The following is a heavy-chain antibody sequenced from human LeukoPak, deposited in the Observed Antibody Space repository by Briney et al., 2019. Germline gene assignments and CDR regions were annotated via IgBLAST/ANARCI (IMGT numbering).Heavy chain of an antibody. D-gene: IGHD6-13*01. J-gene: IGHJ4*02. CDR2: INTDGTST. CDR3: ARVLLAATGRDC. Sequence: GGSLRLSCAASGFTFSSHWMHWVRQAPGKGLVWVSRINTDGTSTSYADSVKGRFTISRDNAKNTLYLQMNSLRAEDTAVYYCARVLLAATGRDCWGQGTLVTVSS. V-gene: IGHV3-74*01. CDR1: GFTFSSHW.